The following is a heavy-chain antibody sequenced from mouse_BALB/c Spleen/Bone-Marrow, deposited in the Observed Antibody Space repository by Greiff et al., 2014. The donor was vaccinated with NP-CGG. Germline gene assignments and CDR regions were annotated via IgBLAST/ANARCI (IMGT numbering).Heavy chain of an antibody. Sequence: QVQLQQSGAELVKPGASVKLSCKASGYTFTSFYMYWVKQGPGQGLEWIGGINPSNGGTNFNEKFKSKATLTLDKSSSTAYMQLSSLTSEDSAVYYCTRGSYGSSQYYFDYWGQGTTLTVSS. CDR3: TRGSYGSSQYYFDY. V-gene: IGHV1S81*02. D-gene: IGHD1-1*01. J-gene: IGHJ2*01. CDR2: INPSNGGT. CDR1: GYTFTSFY.